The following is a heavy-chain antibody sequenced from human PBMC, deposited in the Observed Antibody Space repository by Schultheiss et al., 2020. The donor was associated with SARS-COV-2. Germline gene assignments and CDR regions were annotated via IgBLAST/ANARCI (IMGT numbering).Heavy chain of an antibody. CDR1: GGSFSGYY. D-gene: IGHD3-10*01. Sequence: ETLSLTCAVYGGSFSGYYWSWIRQPPGKGLEWIGEINHSGSTNYNPSLKSRVTISVDTSKNQFSLKLSSVTAADTAMYYCARVGPARGYYYYYYMDVWGKGTTVTVSS. V-gene: IGHV4-34*01. J-gene: IGHJ6*03. CDR2: INHSGST. CDR3: ARVGPARGYYYYYYMDV.